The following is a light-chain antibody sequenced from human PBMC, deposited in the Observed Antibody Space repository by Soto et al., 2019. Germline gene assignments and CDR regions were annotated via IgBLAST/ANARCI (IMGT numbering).Light chain of an antibody. Sequence: DIQMTQSPSSLSASVGDRVTITCRASQSISSYLAWYQQKPGKAPKLPIYAASTLQSGVPSRFSGSGSGTDFTLTISCLQSEDFATYYCQQYYSYPLTFGQGTRLEIK. V-gene: IGKV1-9*01. CDR2: AAS. CDR3: QQYYSYPLT. CDR1: QSISSY. J-gene: IGKJ5*01.